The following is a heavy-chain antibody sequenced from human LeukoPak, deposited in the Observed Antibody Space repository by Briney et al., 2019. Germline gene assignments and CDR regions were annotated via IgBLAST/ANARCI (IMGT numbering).Heavy chain of an antibody. CDR3: ARHPQTGNYYYYMDV. CDR2: IYHSGST. J-gene: IGHJ6*03. Sequence: SETLSLTCAVSGGSISSSNWWSWVRQPPGKGLEWIGEIYHSGSTNYNPSLKSRVTISVDKSKNQFSLKLSSVTAADTAVYYCARHPQTGNYYYYMDVWGKGTTVTISS. V-gene: IGHV4-4*02. D-gene: IGHD3-10*01. CDR1: GGSISSSNW.